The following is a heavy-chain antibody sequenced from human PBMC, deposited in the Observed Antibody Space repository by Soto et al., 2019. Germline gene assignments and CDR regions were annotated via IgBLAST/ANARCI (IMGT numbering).Heavy chain of an antibody. Sequence: QVQLQQWGAGLLKPSETLSLNCAVTGGSLSGYYWSWIRQPPGKGLEWIGEVKDGGHTNYSPSLRGRVTISXXTANNQLSLRLNSVTAADTGVYYCARGQEGVVATHWDEGSLVTVSS. CDR3: ARGQEGVVATH. CDR1: GGSLSGYY. D-gene: IGHD5-12*01. J-gene: IGHJ4*02. V-gene: IGHV4-34*01. CDR2: VKDGGHT.